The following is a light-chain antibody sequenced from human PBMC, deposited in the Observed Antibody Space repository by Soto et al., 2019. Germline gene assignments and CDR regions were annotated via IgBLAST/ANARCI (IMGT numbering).Light chain of an antibody. J-gene: IGKJ3*01. Sequence: EIVMTQSPATLSVSPGERATLSCRASQSVSSNLAWYQQKPGQAPRLLIYGASTRATGIPARFSGSGSGTEFTLTISSLQSEDFVVYYCQRYINWPFTFGPGTKVDIK. V-gene: IGKV3-15*01. CDR3: QRYINWPFT. CDR1: QSVSSN. CDR2: GAS.